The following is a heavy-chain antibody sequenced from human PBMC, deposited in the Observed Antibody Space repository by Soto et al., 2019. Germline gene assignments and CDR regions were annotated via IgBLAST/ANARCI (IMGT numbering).Heavy chain of an antibody. D-gene: IGHD5-12*01. V-gene: IGHV1-18*04. CDR3: ATGYSGYGQTLF. J-gene: IGHJ4*02. Sequence: ASVKVSCKASGYTFTSYGISWVRQAPGQGLEWMGWISAYNGNTNYAQKLQGRVTMTTDTSTSTAYMELSRLRSDDTAVYYCATGYSGYGQTLFWRQGTLVTVSS. CDR2: ISAYNGNT. CDR1: GYTFTSYG.